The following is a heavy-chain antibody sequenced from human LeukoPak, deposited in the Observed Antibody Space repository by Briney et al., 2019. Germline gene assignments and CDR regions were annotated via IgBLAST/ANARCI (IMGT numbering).Heavy chain of an antibody. CDR3: AKDSPLPD. Sequence: PGVSLRLSCAASGFTFSSYSMNWVRQAPGKGLEWVSSISSSSSYIYYADSVKGRFTISRDNAENSLYLQMNSLRAEDTALYYCAKDSPLPDWGQGTLVTVSS. CDR1: GFTFSSYS. CDR2: ISSSSSYI. J-gene: IGHJ4*02. V-gene: IGHV3-21*04.